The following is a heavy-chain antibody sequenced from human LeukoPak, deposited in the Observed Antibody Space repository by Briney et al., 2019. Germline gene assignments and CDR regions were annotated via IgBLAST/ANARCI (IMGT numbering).Heavy chain of an antibody. J-gene: IGHJ5*02. Sequence: AAVKVTCQASGYTFTSYYMHWVRQPPGQGLAWMGIINPSGASTNYAQKFQGRVNMTRDTSTNTVYMELGSLRSEDTAVYYCARVAAAGFAYDKFDPWGQGTLVTVSS. CDR2: INPSGAST. CDR3: ARVAAAGFAYDKFDP. D-gene: IGHD6-13*01. CDR1: GYTFTSYY. V-gene: IGHV1-46*01.